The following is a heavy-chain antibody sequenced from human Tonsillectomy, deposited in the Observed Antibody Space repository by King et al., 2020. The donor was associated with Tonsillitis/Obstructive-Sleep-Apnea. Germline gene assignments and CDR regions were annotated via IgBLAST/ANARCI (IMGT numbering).Heavy chain of an antibody. CDR1: GFTFSSYA. CDR2: IHSNGGST. CDR3: ARSRDYDFWGVYSSYFDS. D-gene: IGHD3-3*01. J-gene: IGHJ4*02. V-gene: IGHV3-64*07. Sequence: QLVQSGGGLVQPGGSLRLSGAASGFTFSSYAMHWVRQAPGMGLEYVSGIHSNGGSTHYADSAKGRFTISRDNSKNTLYLQMGSLRAEDMAVYYCARSRDYDFWGVYSSYFDSWGQGTLVTVSS.